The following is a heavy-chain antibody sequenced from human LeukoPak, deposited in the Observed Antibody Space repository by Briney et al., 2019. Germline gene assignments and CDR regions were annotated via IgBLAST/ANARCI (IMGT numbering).Heavy chain of an antibody. J-gene: IGHJ3*02. CDR3: ARAGYGDLGAFDI. V-gene: IGHV3-30*14. CDR2: ISYDGSNK. Sequence: PGGSLRLSCAASGFTFSSYAMHWVRQPPGKGLEWVAVISYDGSNKFVADSVKGLFTISRNNSKNTLYLQMGSLRGEDMAVYYCARAGYGDLGAFDIWGQGTMITVS. D-gene: IGHD4-17*01. CDR1: GFTFSSYA.